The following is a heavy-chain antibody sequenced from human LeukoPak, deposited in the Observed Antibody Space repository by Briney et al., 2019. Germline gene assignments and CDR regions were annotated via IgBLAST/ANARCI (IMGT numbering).Heavy chain of an antibody. CDR2: IYYSGST. CDR1: GGSISSSSYY. Sequence: SETLSLTCTVSGGSISSSSYYWGWIRQPPGKGLEWIGSIYYSGSTYYNPSHKSRVTISVDTSKNQFSLKLSSVTAADTAVYYCARQGYYDILTGYYEDTYYFDYWGQGTLVTVSS. J-gene: IGHJ4*02. V-gene: IGHV4-39*01. CDR3: ARQGYYDILTGYYEDTYYFDY. D-gene: IGHD3-9*01.